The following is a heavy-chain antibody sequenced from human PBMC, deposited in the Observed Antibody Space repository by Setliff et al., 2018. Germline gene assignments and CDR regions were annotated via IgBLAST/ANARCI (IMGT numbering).Heavy chain of an antibody. J-gene: IGHJ4*02. D-gene: IGHD5-18*01. CDR2: IKQDGSDK. CDR1: GFTFSTYW. Sequence: PWGSLRLSCAASGFTFSTYWMSWVRQAPGKGLEWVANIKQDGSDKYYVDSVKGRFTISRDNAKNSLYLQMNNLRAEDTAVYYCARGGYSYGYWGQGTLVTVSS. CDR3: ARGGYSYGY. V-gene: IGHV3-7*04.